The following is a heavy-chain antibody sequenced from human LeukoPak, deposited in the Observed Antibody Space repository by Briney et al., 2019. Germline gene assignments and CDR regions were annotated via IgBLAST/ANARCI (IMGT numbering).Heavy chain of an antibody. Sequence: ASVKVSCKASGYTFTGYYMHWVRQAPGQGLEWMGWINPNSGGTNYAQKFQGRVTMTRDTSISTAYMELSRLRSDDTAVYYCARGRYYYGSGSYYNDYYYMDVWGKGTTVAISS. CDR1: GYTFTGYY. V-gene: IGHV1-2*02. CDR3: ARGRYYYGSGSYYNDYYYMDV. J-gene: IGHJ6*03. CDR2: INPNSGGT. D-gene: IGHD3-10*01.